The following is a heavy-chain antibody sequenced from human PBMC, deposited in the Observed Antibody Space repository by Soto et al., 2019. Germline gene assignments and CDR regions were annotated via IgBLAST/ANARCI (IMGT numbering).Heavy chain of an antibody. D-gene: IGHD1-26*01. CDR1: GLTFTDYW. CDR2: IKQDESEK. V-gene: IGHV3-7*03. J-gene: IGHJ4*02. CDR3: ASDRFRGTYYLRGVTYFFEE. Sequence: GGSLRLSCVTYGLTFTDYWMRWVRQAPGKGLEWVANIKQDESEKNYLDSVKGRFTISRDNAKNSLYLQMNSLRAEDTAVYYCASDRFRGTYYLRGVTYFFEEWGQGAPVTVSS.